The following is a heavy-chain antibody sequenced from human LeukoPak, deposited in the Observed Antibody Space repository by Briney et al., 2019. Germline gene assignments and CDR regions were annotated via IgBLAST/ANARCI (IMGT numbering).Heavy chain of an antibody. CDR1: GFTFSSYS. Sequence: PGGSLRLSCAASGFTFSSYSMNWVRQAPGKGLEWVSYISSSSSTIYYADSVKGRFTISRDNAKNSLYLQMNSLRAEDTAVYYCARDMGHDFWSGYYRGRLDYWGQGTLVTVSS. J-gene: IGHJ4*02. CDR3: ARDMGHDFWSGYYRGRLDY. D-gene: IGHD3-3*01. CDR2: ISSSSSTI. V-gene: IGHV3-48*04.